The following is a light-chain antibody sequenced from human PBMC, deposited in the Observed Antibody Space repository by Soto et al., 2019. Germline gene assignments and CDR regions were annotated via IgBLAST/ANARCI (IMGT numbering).Light chain of an antibody. J-gene: IGLJ2*01. CDR1: SSDVGAYNY. V-gene: IGLV2-14*01. CDR2: DVS. CDR3: SSYTSSSTVV. Sequence: QSVLTQPASVSGSPGQSITISCTGTSSDVGAYNYVSWYQQHPDKAPKLMIFDVSSRPSGVSNRFSASKSGNTASLTISGLQAEDEADYYCSSYTSSSTVVFGGGTKLTVL.